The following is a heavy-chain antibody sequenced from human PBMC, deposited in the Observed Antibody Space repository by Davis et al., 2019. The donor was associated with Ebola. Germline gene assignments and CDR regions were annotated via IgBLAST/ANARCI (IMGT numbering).Heavy chain of an antibody. D-gene: IGHD3-22*01. Sequence: GGSLRLSCSASGFTFSSYAMHWVRQAPGKGLEYVSAISSNGGSTYYADSVKGRFTISRDNSKNTLYLQMSSLRAEDTAVYYCVKSTGGYYDSSGYYPDYWGQGTLVTVSS. V-gene: IGHV3-64D*06. CDR2: ISSNGGST. CDR1: GFTFSSYA. CDR3: VKSTGGYYDSSGYYPDY. J-gene: IGHJ4*02.